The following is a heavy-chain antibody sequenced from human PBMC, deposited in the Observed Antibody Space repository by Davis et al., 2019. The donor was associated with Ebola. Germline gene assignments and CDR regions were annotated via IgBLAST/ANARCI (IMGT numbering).Heavy chain of an antibody. CDR2: IYYSGST. CDR1: GGSISSSSYY. Sequence: SETLSLTCTVSGGSISSSSYYWGWIRQPPGKGLEWIGSIYYSGSTYYNPSLTSRVTISVDTSKNQFSLKLSSVTAADTAVYSCARWHYYDSSGYAPWGQGTLVTVSP. CDR3: ARWHYYDSSGYAP. V-gene: IGHV4-39*01. J-gene: IGHJ5*02. D-gene: IGHD3-22*01.